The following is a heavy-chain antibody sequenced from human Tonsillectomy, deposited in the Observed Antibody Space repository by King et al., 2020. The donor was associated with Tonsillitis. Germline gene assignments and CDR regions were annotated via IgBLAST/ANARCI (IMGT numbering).Heavy chain of an antibody. Sequence: VQLQESGPGLVKPSETLSLTCAISGSSISSGYYWGWIRQPPGKGLEWIGRIYHSGTTYYNPSLKSRVTISVDTSKNHFSLKVTSVTAADTAVYYCAREGHSSGFDYWGQGTLVTVSS. CDR2: IYHSGTT. V-gene: IGHV4-38-2*02. CDR3: AREGHSSGFDY. D-gene: IGHD6-19*01. J-gene: IGHJ4*02. CDR1: GSSISSGYY.